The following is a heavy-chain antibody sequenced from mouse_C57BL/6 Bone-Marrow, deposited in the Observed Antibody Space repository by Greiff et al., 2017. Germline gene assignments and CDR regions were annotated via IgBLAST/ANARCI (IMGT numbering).Heavy chain of an antibody. D-gene: IGHD1-1*01. CDR2: IWWDDDK. CDR1: GFSLRTFGMG. CDR3: ARRGLYYGSSYSAWFAY. J-gene: IGHJ3*01. V-gene: IGHV8-8*01. Sequence: QVTLKVSGPGILQPSQTLSLTCSFSGFSLRTFGMGVGWIRQPSGKGLEWLAHIWWDDDKYYNPALKSRLTISKDTSKNQVFLKIANVDTADTATYYCARRGLYYGSSYSAWFAYWGQGTLVTVSA.